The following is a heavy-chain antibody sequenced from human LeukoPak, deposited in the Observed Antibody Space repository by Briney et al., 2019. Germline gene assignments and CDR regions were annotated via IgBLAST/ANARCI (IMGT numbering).Heavy chain of an antibody. CDR3: ASTEIVVVPAAIRDYYYYMDV. CDR2: IYYSGST. J-gene: IGHJ6*03. Sequence: SETLSLTCAVYGGSFSSYYWSWIRQPPGKGLEWIGYIYYSGSTNYNPSLKSRVTISVDTSKNQFSLKLSSVTAADTAVYYCASTEIVVVPAAIRDYYYYMDVWGKGTTVTVSS. D-gene: IGHD2-2*01. CDR1: GGSFSSYY. V-gene: IGHV4-59*01.